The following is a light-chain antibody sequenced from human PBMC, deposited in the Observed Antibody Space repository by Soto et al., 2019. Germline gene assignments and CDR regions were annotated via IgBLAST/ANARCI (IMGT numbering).Light chain of an antibody. Sequence: EIVLTQSPGTLSLSPGERATLSCRASQTLSSSYLAWYQQKPGQAPRLLIYGASSRATGVPDRFSGSGSGTDFTLTISRLEPEDFAVYYCQQYDSSTLYTFGQGTKLEIK. V-gene: IGKV3-20*01. J-gene: IGKJ2*01. CDR1: QTLSSSY. CDR2: GAS. CDR3: QQYDSSTLYT.